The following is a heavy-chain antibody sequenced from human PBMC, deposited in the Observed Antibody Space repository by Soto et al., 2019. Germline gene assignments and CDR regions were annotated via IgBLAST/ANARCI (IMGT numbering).Heavy chain of an antibody. Sequence: RSETLSLTCTVSGGCISSSSYYWGWIRQPPGKGLEWIGSIYYSGSTYYNPSLKSRVTISVDTSKNQFSLKLSSVTAADTAVYYCASPLWFGELIHYYYGMDVWGQGTTVTVSS. J-gene: IGHJ6*02. CDR3: ASPLWFGELIHYYYGMDV. V-gene: IGHV4-39*01. CDR1: GGCISSSSYY. D-gene: IGHD3-10*01. CDR2: IYYSGST.